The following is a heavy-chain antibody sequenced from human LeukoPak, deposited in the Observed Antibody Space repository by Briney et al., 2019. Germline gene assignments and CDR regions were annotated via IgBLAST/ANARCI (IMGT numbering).Heavy chain of an antibody. J-gene: IGHJ4*02. CDR2: ISYDGSNK. Sequence: GGSLRLSCAASGFTFSSYAMHWVRQAPGKGLEWVSVISYDGSNKYYADSVKGRFTISRDNSKNTLYLQMNSLRAEDTAVYYCARDYRYYDGSGYGYWGQGTLVTVSS. V-gene: IGHV3-30-3*01. CDR3: ARDYRYYDGSGYGY. CDR1: GFTFSSYA. D-gene: IGHD3-22*01.